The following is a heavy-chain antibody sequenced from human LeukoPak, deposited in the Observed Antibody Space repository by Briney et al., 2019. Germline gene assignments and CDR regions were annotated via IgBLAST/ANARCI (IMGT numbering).Heavy chain of an antibody. J-gene: IGHJ4*02. CDR3: ARRLGVAISTFDY. CDR1: GGTFSSYA. CDR2: IIPILGIA. Sequence: SVMVSCKASGGTFSSYAISWVRQAPGQGLEWMGRIIPILGIANYAQKFQGRVTITADKSTSTAYMELSSLRSEDTAVYYCARRLGVAISTFDYWGQGTLVTVSS. V-gene: IGHV1-69*04. D-gene: IGHD6-19*01.